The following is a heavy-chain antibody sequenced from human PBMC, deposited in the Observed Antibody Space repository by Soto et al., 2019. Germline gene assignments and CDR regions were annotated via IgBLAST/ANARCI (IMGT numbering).Heavy chain of an antibody. CDR3: TRHETYCSSTSCSKYFDY. Sequence: PGGSLRLSCAASGFTFSGSAMHWVRQASGKGLEWVGRIRSKANSYATAYAASVKGRFTISRDDSKNTAYLQMNSLKTEDTAVYYCTRHETYCSSTSCSKYFDYWDQGTLVTVSS. CDR2: IRSKANSYAT. D-gene: IGHD2-2*01. CDR1: GFTFSGSA. V-gene: IGHV3-73*01. J-gene: IGHJ4*02.